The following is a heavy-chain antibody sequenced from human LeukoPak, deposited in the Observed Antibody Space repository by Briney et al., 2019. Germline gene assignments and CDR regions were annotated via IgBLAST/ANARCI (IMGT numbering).Heavy chain of an antibody. CDR1: GYTFSSYW. J-gene: IGHJ4*02. CDR2: INIGVSDT. CDR3: ARGMATVTGPFDS. V-gene: IGHV3-74*01. D-gene: IGHD4-17*01. Sequence: SLXLSCAASGYTFSSYWMHRVRQAPGKGLMWVSRINIGVSDTLYADSVKGRFTISRDNAKNTLYLQMNSLRAEDTAVYYCARGMATVTGPFDSWGQGTLVTVSS.